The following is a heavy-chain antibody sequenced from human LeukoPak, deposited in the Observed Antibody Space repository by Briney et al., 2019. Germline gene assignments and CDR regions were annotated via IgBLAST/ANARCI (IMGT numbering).Heavy chain of an antibody. Sequence: SETLSLTCAVSGGSISSGGYSWSWIRQPPGKGLEWIGYIYHSGSTYYNPSLKSRVTISVDRSKNQFSLKLSSVTAADTAVYYCARLFCGGDCYSDPGFDYWGQGTLVTVSS. CDR2: IYHSGST. CDR3: ARLFCGGDCYSDPGFDY. D-gene: IGHD2-21*02. V-gene: IGHV4-30-2*01. J-gene: IGHJ4*02. CDR1: GGSISSGGYS.